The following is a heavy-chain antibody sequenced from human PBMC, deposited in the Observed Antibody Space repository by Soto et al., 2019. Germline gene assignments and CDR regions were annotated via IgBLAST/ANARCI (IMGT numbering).Heavy chain of an antibody. J-gene: IGHJ4*02. Sequence: QVQLVESGGGVVQPGRSLRLSCAASGFTFSNDAMHWVRQAPGKGLEGVAVISYDRSNKYYADSVKGRFTISRDNSKNTLYLQMNSLRAEDTAVYYCARDRDSSGYIDYWGQGTLVTVSS. V-gene: IGHV3-30-3*01. D-gene: IGHD3-22*01. CDR1: GFTFSNDA. CDR2: ISYDRSNK. CDR3: ARDRDSSGYIDY.